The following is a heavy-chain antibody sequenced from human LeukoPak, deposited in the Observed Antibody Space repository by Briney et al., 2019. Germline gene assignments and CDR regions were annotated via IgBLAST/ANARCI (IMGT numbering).Heavy chain of an antibody. CDR3: ASSPFSTYYFDY. CDR1: GFTVSTNY. V-gene: IGHV3-66*01. J-gene: IGHJ4*02. CDR2: IYSGGNT. Sequence: PGGSLRLSCAASGFTVSTNYMSWVRQAPGKGLEWVSVIYSGGNTYYADSVKGRFTISRDNSKNTLYLQMSSLPAEDTAVYYCASSPFSTYYFDYWGQGTLVTVSS.